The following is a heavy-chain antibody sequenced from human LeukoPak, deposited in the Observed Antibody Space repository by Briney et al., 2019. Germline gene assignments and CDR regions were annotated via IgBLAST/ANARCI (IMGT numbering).Heavy chain of an antibody. J-gene: IGHJ5*02. Sequence: ASVKVSCKASGYTFTGYYMHWVRQAPGQGLEWMGWINPNSGGTNYAQKFQGRVTMTRDTSISTAYMELSRLRSDDTAVYYCARPGIATDNWFDPWGQGTLVTVSS. D-gene: IGHD6-13*01. CDR1: GYTFTGYY. CDR2: INPNSGGT. CDR3: ARPGIATDNWFDP. V-gene: IGHV1-2*02.